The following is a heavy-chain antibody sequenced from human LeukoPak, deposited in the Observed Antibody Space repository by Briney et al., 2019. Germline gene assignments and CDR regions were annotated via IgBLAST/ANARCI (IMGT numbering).Heavy chain of an antibody. CDR3: ARDSESYGSGSSSFDY. D-gene: IGHD3-10*01. CDR2: IWYDGSNK. CDR1: GFTFSSYG. Sequence: GGSLRLSCAASGFTFSSYGMHWVRQAPGKGLEWVAVIWYDGSNKYHADSVKGRFTISRDNSKNTLYLQMNSLRAEDTAVYYCARDSESYGSGSSSFDYWGQGTLVTVSS. V-gene: IGHV3-33*01. J-gene: IGHJ4*02.